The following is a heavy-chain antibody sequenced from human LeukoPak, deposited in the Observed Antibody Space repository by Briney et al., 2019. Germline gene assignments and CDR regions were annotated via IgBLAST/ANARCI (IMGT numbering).Heavy chain of an antibody. D-gene: IGHD3-16*01. V-gene: IGHV1-69*13. CDR3: TTRACHAGGCSSSFYYYYGLHF. CDR2: IIPIFGTA. Sequence: SVTVSCTASGGTFSSYAISWVRQAPGQGLEWMGGIIPIFGTANYAQKFQGRVTITADESTSTAYMELSSLKSEDTATYYCTTRACHAGGCSSSFYYYYGLHFWGQGTTVSVSS. CDR1: GGTFSSYA. J-gene: IGHJ6*02.